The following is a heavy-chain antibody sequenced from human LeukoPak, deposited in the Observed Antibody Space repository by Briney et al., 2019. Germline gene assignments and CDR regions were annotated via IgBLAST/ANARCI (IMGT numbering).Heavy chain of an antibody. J-gene: IGHJ4*02. Sequence: ASVKVSCKASGGTFSSYAISWVRQAPGQGLEWMGGIIPIFGTANYAQKFQGRVTITADKSTSTAYMELSSLRSEDTAVYYCARFYDSSGYYQGYFDYWGQGTLVTVSS. CDR1: GGTFSSYA. CDR2: IIPIFGTA. CDR3: ARFYDSSGYYQGYFDY. D-gene: IGHD3-22*01. V-gene: IGHV1-69*06.